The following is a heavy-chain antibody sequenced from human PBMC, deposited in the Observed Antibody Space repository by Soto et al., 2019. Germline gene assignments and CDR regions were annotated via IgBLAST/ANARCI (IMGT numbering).Heavy chain of an antibody. Sequence: GXSVKVSCKASCYTFTNFGISWVRQAPGQXXXXXXXXRXXXGNXXSEXXXXXXVKXXXXXXXSKAYMELRRLRSDDTAVYYCARGGTPIDYWGQGTLVTVYS. J-gene: IGHJ4*02. CDR2: XRXXXGNX. CDR1: CYTFTNFG. V-gene: IGHV1-18*01. D-gene: IGHD1-26*01. CDR3: ARGGTPIDY.